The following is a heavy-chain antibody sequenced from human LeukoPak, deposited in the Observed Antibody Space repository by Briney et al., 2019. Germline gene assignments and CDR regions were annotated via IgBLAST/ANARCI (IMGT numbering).Heavy chain of an antibody. Sequence: SETLSLTCTVSGYSISSGYYWGWIRQPPGKGLEWIGSIYHSGSTYYNPSLKSRVTISVDTSKNQFSLKLSSVTAADTAVYYCARLRDGYNFDYWGQGTLVTVSS. D-gene: IGHD5-24*01. CDR3: ARLRDGYNFDY. CDR1: GYSISSGYY. V-gene: IGHV4-38-2*02. CDR2: IYHSGST. J-gene: IGHJ4*02.